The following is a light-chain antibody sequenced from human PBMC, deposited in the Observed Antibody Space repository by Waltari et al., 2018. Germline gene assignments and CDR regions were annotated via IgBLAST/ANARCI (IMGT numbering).Light chain of an antibody. CDR2: QAS. V-gene: IGKV1-39*01. J-gene: IGKJ2*03. CDR3: PPNQDTPYS. CDR1: GNIDRL. Sequence: IQMTQSPSSLSASVGDRVIITCRASGNIDRLLNWYQQKPGKAHKLLIYQASTLHGWVPSRFRGRGSGTDYAFSICRLQPEDVATYCCPPNQDTPYSFGQVT.